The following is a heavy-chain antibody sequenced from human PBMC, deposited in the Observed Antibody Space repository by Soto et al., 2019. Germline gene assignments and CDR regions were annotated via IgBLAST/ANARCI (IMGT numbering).Heavy chain of an antibody. CDR1: GGSISTYY. CDR3: SRGGRSAYIYYMGV. CDR2: VYYSGST. J-gene: IGHJ6*03. V-gene: IGHV4-59*01. Sequence: QVQLQESGPGLVKPSETLSLTCTVSGGSISTYYWSWVRQPPGKGLEWIGYVYYSGSTHYTPSLNRRVTITVDTYKNQFCLRLTSVTAADTAMYYCSRGGRSAYIYYMGVWGKGTTVTVSS. D-gene: IGHD4-4*01.